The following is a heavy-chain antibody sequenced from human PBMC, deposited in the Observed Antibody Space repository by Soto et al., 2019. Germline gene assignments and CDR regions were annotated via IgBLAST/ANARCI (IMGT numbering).Heavy chain of an antibody. CDR3: ARSQGSSTSLEIYYYYDYGMDV. Sequence: QVQLVQSGAEVKKPGSSVKVSCKASGGTFGSYAISWVRQAPGQGLEWMGGIIPIPGTANYAQKFQGRVTIAADESTSTAYMELSSLRSEDTAVYYGARSQGSSTSLEIYYYYDYGMDVWGQGTTVTVSS. V-gene: IGHV1-69*01. D-gene: IGHD2-2*01. J-gene: IGHJ6*02. CDR1: GGTFGSYA. CDR2: IIPIPGTA.